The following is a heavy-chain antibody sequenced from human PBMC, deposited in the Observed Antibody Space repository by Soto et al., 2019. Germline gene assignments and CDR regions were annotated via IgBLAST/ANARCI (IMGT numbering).Heavy chain of an antibody. V-gene: IGHV3-15*07. CDR3: TTDSLFTGQLVRMDN. Sequence: GGSLRLSCAASGFTFSDAWINWVRQAPGKGLEWVGRIKSKIDGGTTDFAAPVKGRFAISRDDSRDMVYMEMYSLKTDDTAVYYCTTDSLFTGQLVRMDNWGHGTLVTSPQ. CDR2: IKSKIDGGTT. CDR1: GFTFSDAW. J-gene: IGHJ4*01. D-gene: IGHD3-9*01.